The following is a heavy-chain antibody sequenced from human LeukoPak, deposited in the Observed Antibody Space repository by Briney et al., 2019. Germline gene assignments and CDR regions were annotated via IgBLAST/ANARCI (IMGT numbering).Heavy chain of an antibody. CDR2: IYPGDSDT. CDR1: GSIFTSYW. J-gene: IGHJ6*03. V-gene: IGHV5-51*01. Sequence: GGSLQISCKGSGSIFTSYWIGWVRQMPGKGLEWMGIIYPGDSDTRYSPSFQGQVTISADKSISTAYLQWSSLKASDTAMYYCARHGMDNYYYYYMDVWGKGTTVTISS. D-gene: IGHD2-2*03. CDR3: ARHGMDNYYYYYMDV.